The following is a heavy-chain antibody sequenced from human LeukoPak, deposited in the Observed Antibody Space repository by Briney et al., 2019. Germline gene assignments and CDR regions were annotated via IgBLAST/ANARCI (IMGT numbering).Heavy chain of an antibody. J-gene: IGHJ4*02. CDR2: INHSGST. D-gene: IGHD3-3*01. Sequence: SETLSLTCAVYGGSFSDYYWYWIRQPPGEGLEWIGEINHSGSTNYNPSLKSRVTISVDRSKNQFSLKLSSVTAADTAVYYCARGYDLWGQGTLVTVSS. CDR3: ARGYDL. CDR1: GGSFSDYY. V-gene: IGHV4-34*01.